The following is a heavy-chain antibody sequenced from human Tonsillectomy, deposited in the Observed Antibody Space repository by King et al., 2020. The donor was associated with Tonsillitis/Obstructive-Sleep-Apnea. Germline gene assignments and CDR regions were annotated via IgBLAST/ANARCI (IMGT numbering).Heavy chain of an antibody. Sequence: QLVQSGGGLVKPGGSLRLSCAASGFTFSSYSMTWVCQAAGKGLEWVSSISSSSGYINYADSVKGRFTISRDNAKNSLYLQMNSLRAEDTAVYYCARVLPGGNCYSDWGQGTLVTVSS. CDR3: ARVLPGGNCYSD. J-gene: IGHJ4*02. CDR2: ISSSSGYI. CDR1: GFTFSSYS. D-gene: IGHD2-15*01. V-gene: IGHV3-21*01.